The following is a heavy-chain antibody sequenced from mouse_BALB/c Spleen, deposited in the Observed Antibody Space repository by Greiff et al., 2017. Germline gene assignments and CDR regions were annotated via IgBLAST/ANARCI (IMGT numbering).Heavy chain of an antibody. CDR3: AREGNLYAMDY. CDR2: IYPGGGYT. CDR1: GYTFTNYW. Sequence: QVQLQQSGAELVRPGTSVKISCKASGYTFTNYWLGWVKQRPGHGLEWIGDIYPGGGYTNYNEKFKGKATLTADTSSSTAYMQLSSLTSEDSAVYFCAREGNLYAMDYWGQGTSVTVSS. V-gene: IGHV1-63*02. J-gene: IGHJ4*01. D-gene: IGHD2-1*01.